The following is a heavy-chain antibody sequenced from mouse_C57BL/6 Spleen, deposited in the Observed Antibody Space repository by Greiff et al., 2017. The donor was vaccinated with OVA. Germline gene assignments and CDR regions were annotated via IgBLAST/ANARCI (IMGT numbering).Heavy chain of an antibody. CDR1: GYTFTDYY. Sequence: EVQLQQSGPELVKPGASVKISCKASGYTFTDYYMNWVKQSHGKSLEWIGDINPNNGGTSYNQKFKGKATLTVDKSSSTAYMELRSLTSEDSAVYYCARTLYDGYHGGFYYAMDYWGQGTSVTVSS. D-gene: IGHD2-3*01. J-gene: IGHJ4*01. CDR2: INPNNGGT. V-gene: IGHV1-26*01. CDR3: ARTLYDGYHGGFYYAMDY.